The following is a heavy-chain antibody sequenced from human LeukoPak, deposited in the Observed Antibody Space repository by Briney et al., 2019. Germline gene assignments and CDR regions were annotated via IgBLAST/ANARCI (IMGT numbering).Heavy chain of an antibody. CDR1: GFTFSTYS. CDR3: ARDGWFGDYNWFDP. D-gene: IGHD3-10*01. J-gene: IGHJ5*02. CDR2: TSSASNTI. V-gene: IGHV3-48*01. Sequence: PGGSLRLSCAASGFTFSTYSMNWVRQAPGKGLEWVSYTSSASNTIYYADSVKGRFTISRDNAKNSLYLQMNSLRAEDTAMYYCARDGWFGDYNWFDPWGQGTLVTVSS.